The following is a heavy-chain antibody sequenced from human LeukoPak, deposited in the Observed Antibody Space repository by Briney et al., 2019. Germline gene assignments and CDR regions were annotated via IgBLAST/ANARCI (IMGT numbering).Heavy chain of an antibody. V-gene: IGHV4-38-2*02. J-gene: IGHJ5*02. CDR3: ARQVLKDTRTGGSGSYYKDWFDP. CDR1: GYSISSGYY. Sequence: SETLSLTCTVSGYSISSGYYWGWIRQPPGKGLEWIGSIYHSGSTYYNPSLKSRVTISVDTSKNQFSLKLSSVTAADTAVYYCARQVLKDTRTGGSGSYYKDWFDPWGQGTLVTVSS. CDR2: IYHSGST. D-gene: IGHD3-10*01.